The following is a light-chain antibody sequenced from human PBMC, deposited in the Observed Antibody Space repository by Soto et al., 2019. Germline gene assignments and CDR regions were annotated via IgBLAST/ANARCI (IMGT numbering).Light chain of an antibody. J-gene: IGKJ5*01. CDR1: QAISSY. CDR3: QQLNSFPIT. CDR2: AAS. V-gene: IGKV1-9*01. Sequence: DIQLTQAPSFLSASAGDRVSITCRASQAISSYLAWYQQKPGRAPKLLIYAASTLQSGVPSRFSGSGSGTEFTLTITSLQPEDFAIYYCQQLNSFPITFGQGTRLEIK.